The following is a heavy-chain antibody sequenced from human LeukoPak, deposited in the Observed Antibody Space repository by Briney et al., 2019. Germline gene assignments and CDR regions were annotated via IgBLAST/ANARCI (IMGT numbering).Heavy chain of an antibody. J-gene: IGHJ5*02. Sequence: GGSLRLSCAASAFPFTYDWTDGVRQAPGKGLVWVSRINSDGSSTSYADSVKGRFTISRDNAENTLYLQMNSLRAEDTAVYYLARASLPDATGYVQIDLWGQGTLVTVSS. CDR1: AFPFTYDW. CDR2: INSDGSST. V-gene: IGHV3-74*01. D-gene: IGHD3-9*01. CDR3: ARASLPDATGYVQIDL.